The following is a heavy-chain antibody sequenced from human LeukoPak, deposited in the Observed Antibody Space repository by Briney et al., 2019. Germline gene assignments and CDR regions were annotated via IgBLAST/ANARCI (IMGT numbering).Heavy chain of an antibody. D-gene: IGHD2-15*01. J-gene: IGHJ3*02. V-gene: IGHV4-34*01. Sequence: SYTLSLTCAVYGGSFSGYYWSWLRQPPGKGREWVGEINHSGSTNYNPSLKSRVTISVDTSKNQFSLKLSSVTAADTAVYYCARDVNCSGGSCYRDAFDIWGQGTMVTVSS. CDR3: ARDVNCSGGSCYRDAFDI. CDR2: INHSGST. CDR1: GGSFSGYY.